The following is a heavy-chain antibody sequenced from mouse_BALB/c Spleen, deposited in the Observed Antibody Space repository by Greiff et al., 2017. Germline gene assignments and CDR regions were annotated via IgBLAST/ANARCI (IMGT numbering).Heavy chain of an antibody. V-gene: IGHV1-87*01. CDR2: IYPGDGDT. Sequence: VQLQQSGAELARPGASVKLSCKASGYTFTSYWMQWVKQRPGQGLEWIGAIYPGDGDTRYTQKFKGKATLTADKSSSTAYMQLSSLASEDSAVYYCAREDFDYWGQGTTLTVSS. J-gene: IGHJ2*01. CDR1: GYTFTSYW. CDR3: AREDFDY.